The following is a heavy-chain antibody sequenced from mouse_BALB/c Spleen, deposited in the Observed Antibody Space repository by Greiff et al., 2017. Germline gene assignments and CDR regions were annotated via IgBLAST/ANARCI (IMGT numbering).Heavy chain of an antibody. D-gene: IGHD1-1*01. Sequence: VQLQESGPGLVQPSQSLSITCTVSGFSLTGYGVNWVRQPPGKGLEWLGMIWGDGSTDYNSALKSRLSISKDNSKSQVFLKMNSLQTDDTARYYCARERYYGSSYYAMDYWGQGTSVTVSS. V-gene: IGHV2-6-7*01. CDR1: GFSLTGYG. CDR2: IWGDGST. CDR3: ARERYYGSSYYAMDY. J-gene: IGHJ4*01.